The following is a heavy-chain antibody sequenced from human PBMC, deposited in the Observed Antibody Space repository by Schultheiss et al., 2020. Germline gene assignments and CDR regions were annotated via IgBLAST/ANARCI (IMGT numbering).Heavy chain of an antibody. Sequence: GGSLRLSCAASGFTFSSYAMHWVRQAPGKGLEWVAVISYDGSNKYYADSVKGRFTISRDNSKNTLYLQMSSLRADDTAVYYCARRLQLQVLPVHFGMDVWGQGTTVTVYS. CDR3: ARRLQLQVLPVHFGMDV. J-gene: IGHJ6*01. CDR2: ISYDGSNK. D-gene: IGHD1-26*01. CDR1: GFTFSSYA. V-gene: IGHV3-30-3*01.